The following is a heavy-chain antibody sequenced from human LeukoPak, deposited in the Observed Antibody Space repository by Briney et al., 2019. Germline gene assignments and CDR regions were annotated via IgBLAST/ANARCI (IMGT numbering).Heavy chain of an antibody. CDR2: ISSTSSYI. CDR1: GFIFTNFN. D-gene: IGHD3-10*01. J-gene: IGHJ4*02. CDR3: AKYGSGVFDY. V-gene: IGHV3-21*01. Sequence: GGSLRLSCAASGFIFTNFNLYWVRQAPGTGLEWVSSISSTSSYIYYADSVKGRFTISRDNAKNSLYLQMNSLRAEDTAVYYCAKYGSGVFDYWGQGTLVTVSS.